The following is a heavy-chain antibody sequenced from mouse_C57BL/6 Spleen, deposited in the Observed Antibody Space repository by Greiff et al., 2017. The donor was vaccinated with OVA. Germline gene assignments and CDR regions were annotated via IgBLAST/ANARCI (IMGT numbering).Heavy chain of an antibody. Sequence: VQLQQSGAELVRPGASVTLSCKASGYTFTDYEMHWVKQTPVHGLEWIGAIDPETGGTAYNQKFKGKAILTADKSSSTAYMELRSLTSEDSAVYYGTRSLLLRYRTRYCDVWGTGTTVTVSS. CDR1: GYTFTDYE. CDR3: TRSLLLRYRTRYCDV. D-gene: IGHD1-1*01. V-gene: IGHV1-15*01. J-gene: IGHJ1*03. CDR2: IDPETGGT.